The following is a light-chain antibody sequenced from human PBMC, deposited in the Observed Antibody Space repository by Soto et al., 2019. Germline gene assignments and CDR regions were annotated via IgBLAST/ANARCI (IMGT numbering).Light chain of an antibody. J-gene: IGKJ1*01. Sequence: ELVLTQSPGDLSLSPGERATLSCGASQSVSSSYLAWYQQKPGQAPRLLLYGPSTRATGIPDRFSGSGSGTDFTLTISRLEPEDFAVYYCQQYGSSPRTFGQGTKVEIK. V-gene: IGKV3-20*01. CDR1: QSVSSSY. CDR2: GPS. CDR3: QQYGSSPRT.